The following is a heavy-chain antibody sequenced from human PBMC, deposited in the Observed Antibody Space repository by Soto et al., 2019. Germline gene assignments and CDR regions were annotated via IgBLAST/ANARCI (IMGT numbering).Heavy chain of an antibody. Sequence: QVQLQESGPGLVKPSETLSLTCTVSGGSVSSGSYYWSWIRQPPGKGLECVGYIYYSGSTNYNPTVQRRVTIAVGTSTYQFPLRLSSVTAADTAVYYCAGVTGSWGLVSYFDYWGQGTLVTVAS. J-gene: IGHJ4*02. V-gene: IGHV4-61*01. CDR3: AGVTGSWGLVSYFDY. D-gene: IGHD6-13*01. CDR2: IYYSGST. CDR1: GGSVSSGSYY.